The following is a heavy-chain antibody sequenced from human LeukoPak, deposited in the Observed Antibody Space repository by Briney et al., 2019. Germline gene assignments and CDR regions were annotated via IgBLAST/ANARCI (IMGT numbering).Heavy chain of an antibody. CDR3: ARVFWVPNYYYYYMDV. CDR2: IYYSGST. CDR1: GGSISSYY. Sequence: SETLSLTCTVSGGSISSYYWSLIRQPPGKGLEWIGYIYYSGSTNYNPSLKSRVTISVDTSKNQFSLKLSSVTAADTAVYYCARVFWVPNYYYYYMDVWGKGTTVTVSS. D-gene: IGHD3-3*01. V-gene: IGHV4-59*01. J-gene: IGHJ6*03.